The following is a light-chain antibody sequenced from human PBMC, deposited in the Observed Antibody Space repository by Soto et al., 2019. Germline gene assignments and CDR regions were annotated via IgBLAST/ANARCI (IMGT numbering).Light chain of an antibody. CDR2: DAS. Sequence: EILLTQSPDTLSLSPGARATLSCMGSQSVSRYLAWYQQKPGQTHSLLIYDASNRADGTPARFGGSGSGTEFTLTISSLEPEDFAVYYGQQRSNWPPWTFGQGAKVDIK. V-gene: IGKV3-11*01. J-gene: IGKJ1*01. CDR3: QQRSNWPPWT. CDR1: QSVSRY.